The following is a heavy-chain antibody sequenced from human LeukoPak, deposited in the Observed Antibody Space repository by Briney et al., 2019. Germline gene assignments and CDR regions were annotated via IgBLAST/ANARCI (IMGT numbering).Heavy chain of an antibody. V-gene: IGHV1-18*01. CDR3: ARDLRAYGSGSYSGY. CDR1: GYTFTSYG. CDR2: ISAYNGNT. J-gene: IGHJ4*02. Sequence: GASVKVSCKASGYTFTSYGISWVRQAPGQGLEWMGWISAYNGNTNYAQKLQGRVTMTTDTSTSTAYMELRSLRSDDTAVYYCARDLRAYGSGSYSGYWGQGTLVTVSS. D-gene: IGHD3-10*01.